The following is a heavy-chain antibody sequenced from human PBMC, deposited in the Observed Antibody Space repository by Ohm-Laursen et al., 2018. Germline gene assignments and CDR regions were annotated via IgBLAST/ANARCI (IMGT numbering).Heavy chain of an antibody. CDR2: IYSGGST. V-gene: IGHV3-66*01. CDR1: GFTVSSNY. J-gene: IGHJ6*02. CDR3: AVMTTVTFYYYYGMDV. Sequence: SLRLSCAASGFTVSSNYMSWVRQAPGKGLEWVSVIYSGGSTYYADSVKGRFTISRDNSKNTLYLQMNSLRAEDTAVYYCAVMTTVTFYYYYGMDVWGQGTTVTVS. D-gene: IGHD4-17*01.